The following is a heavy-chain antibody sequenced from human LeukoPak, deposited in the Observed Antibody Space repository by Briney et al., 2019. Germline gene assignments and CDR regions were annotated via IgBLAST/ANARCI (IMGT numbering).Heavy chain of an antibody. CDR1: GFTFSSYE. D-gene: IGHD3-22*01. Sequence: TGGSLRLSCAASGFTFSSYEMNWVRRAPGKGLEWVSYVSSSGSTIYYADSVKGRFTISRDNAKNSLYLQMNSLRAEDTAVYYCARDHWYYDSSGYYSGNFDYWGQGTLVTVSS. V-gene: IGHV3-48*03. CDR2: VSSSGSTI. CDR3: ARDHWYYDSSGYYSGNFDY. J-gene: IGHJ4*02.